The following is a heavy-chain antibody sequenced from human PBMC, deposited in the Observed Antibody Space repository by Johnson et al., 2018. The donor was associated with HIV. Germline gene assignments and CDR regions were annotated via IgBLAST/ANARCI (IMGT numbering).Heavy chain of an antibody. CDR1: GFTFSNAW. CDR3: TTDSWWSTHDAFDI. CDR2: IKSKTDGGTT. J-gene: IGHJ3*02. V-gene: IGHV3-15*01. D-gene: IGHD2-8*02. Sequence: VQLVESGGGLVKPGGSLRLSCAASGFTFSNAWMSWVRQAPGKGLEWVGRIKSKTDGGTTEYAAPGKGRFTISRDDSKNTLYLQMNSLKTEDTAVYYCTTDSWWSTHDAFDIWGQGTMVTVSS.